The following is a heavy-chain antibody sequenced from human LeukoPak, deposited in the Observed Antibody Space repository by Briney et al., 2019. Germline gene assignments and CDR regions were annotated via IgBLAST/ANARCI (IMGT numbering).Heavy chain of an antibody. CDR2: MNPNSGNT. V-gene: IGHV1-8*01. Sequence: GYTFISYDINWVRQATGQGLEWMGWMNPNSGNTGYPQKFQGRVTMTRGPSISTAYMELSGLTSEDTAIYYCARTPSGRLLQPGFAYWGQGTLVTVSS. D-gene: IGHD2-21*02. J-gene: IGHJ4*02. CDR1: GYTFISYD. CDR3: ARTPSGRLLQPGFAY.